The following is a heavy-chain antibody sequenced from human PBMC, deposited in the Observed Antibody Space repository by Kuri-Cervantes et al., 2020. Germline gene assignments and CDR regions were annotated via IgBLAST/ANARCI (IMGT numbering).Heavy chain of an antibody. CDR2: IYSGGVT. V-gene: IGHV3-53*01. D-gene: IGHD6-19*01. J-gene: IGHJ5*02. CDR1: GFTVSSNY. Sequence: GGSLRLSCAASGFTVSSNYMSWVRQAPGKGLEWVSIIYSGGVTYYADSVKGRFTISRDNSKNTLYLQVNSLRAEDTAVYYCARDISSGWYGWFDPWGQGTLVTVSS. CDR3: ARDISSGWYGWFDP.